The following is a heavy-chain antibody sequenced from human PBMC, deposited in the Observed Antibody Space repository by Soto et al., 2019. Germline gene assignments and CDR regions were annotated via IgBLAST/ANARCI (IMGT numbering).Heavy chain of an antibody. D-gene: IGHD6-13*01. Sequence: GESLKISCKGSGYTFTTYWIGWVRQMPGKGLELMGIIYPSDSDTRYSPSFQGQVTISADKSTTTAYLQWSSLKASDTAMYYCARRLSAAGIRYFDYWGQGTLVTVSS. J-gene: IGHJ4*02. CDR1: GYTFTTYW. V-gene: IGHV5-51*01. CDR3: ARRLSAAGIRYFDY. CDR2: IYPSDSDT.